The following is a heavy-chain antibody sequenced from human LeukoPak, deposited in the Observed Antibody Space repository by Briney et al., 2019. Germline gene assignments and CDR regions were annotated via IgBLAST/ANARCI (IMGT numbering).Heavy chain of an antibody. CDR2: FDPEDGET. D-gene: IGHD2-15*01. V-gene: IGHV1-24*01. CDR1: GYTLTELS. CDR3: ATGYCSGGSCYSWFDP. Sequence: ASVKVSCKVSGYTLTELSMHGVRQAPGKGLEWMGGFDPEDGETIYAQKFQGRVTMTEDTSTDTAYMERSGLRSEDTAVYYCATGYCSGGSCYSWFDPWGQGTLVTVSS. J-gene: IGHJ5*02.